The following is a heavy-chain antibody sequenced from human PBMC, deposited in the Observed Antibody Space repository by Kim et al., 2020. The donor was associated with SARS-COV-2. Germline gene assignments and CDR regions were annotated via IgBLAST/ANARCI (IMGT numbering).Heavy chain of an antibody. Sequence: NKYYADSVKGRFTISVDKSKNTLYLRVNSLRAEDTAVYYCAKDSSGYLDWWGQGTLVTVSS. J-gene: IGHJ4*02. CDR3: AKDSSGYLDW. CDR2: NK. D-gene: IGHD3-22*01. V-gene: IGHV3-30*02.